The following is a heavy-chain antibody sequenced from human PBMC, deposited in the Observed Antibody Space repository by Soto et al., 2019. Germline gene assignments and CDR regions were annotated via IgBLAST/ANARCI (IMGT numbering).Heavy chain of an antibody. J-gene: IGHJ5*02. V-gene: IGHV4-59*01. CDR3: ATLTTYNWFDP. CDR2: IYNSGSA. D-gene: IGHD1-1*01. CDR1: GGSIRSDY. Sequence: PSETLSLTCTVSGGSIRSDYWSWIRQPPGKGLEWIGYIYNSGSANYNPSLRSRVTISVDTSKNQFSLKLTSVVAADTAVYYCATLTTYNWFDPWGQGTLVTVS.